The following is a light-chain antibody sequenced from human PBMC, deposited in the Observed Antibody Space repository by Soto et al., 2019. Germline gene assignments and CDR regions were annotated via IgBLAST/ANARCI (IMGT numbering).Light chain of an antibody. Sequence: QSALTQPASVSGSPGQSITISCTGTSPNVGIYNLVSWYQPHPGKAPKLIIYEGFKRPSGVSNRFSGSKSGNAASLTISGLQAEDEADYHCCSYAGGSTVTFGGGTKLTVL. V-gene: IGLV2-23*01. CDR3: CSYAGGSTVT. J-gene: IGLJ3*02. CDR1: SPNVGIYNL. CDR2: EGF.